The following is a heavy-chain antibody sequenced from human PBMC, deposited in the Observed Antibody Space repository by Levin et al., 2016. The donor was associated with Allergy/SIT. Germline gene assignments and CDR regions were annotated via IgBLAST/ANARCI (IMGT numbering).Heavy chain of an antibody. D-gene: IGHD3-9*01. CDR1: GFTFSSYW. CDR2: IKQDGSEK. V-gene: IGHV3-7*04. Sequence: GGSLRLSCAASGFTFSSYWMSWVRQAPGKGLEWVANIKQDGSEKYYVDSVKGRFTISRDNAKNSLYLQMNSLRAEDTAVYYCARVLYDILTGPPYGMDVWGQGTTVTVSS. J-gene: IGHJ6*02. CDR3: ARVLYDILTGPPYGMDV.